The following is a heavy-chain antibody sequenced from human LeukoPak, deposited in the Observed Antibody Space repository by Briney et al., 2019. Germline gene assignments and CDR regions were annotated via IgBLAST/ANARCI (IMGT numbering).Heavy chain of an antibody. D-gene: IGHD2-2*02. CDR3: ARKYCSSARCYNYYYYYYMDV. J-gene: IGHJ6*03. Sequence: PSETLSLTCTVSGGSISSSSYYWGWIRQPPGKGLEWIGSIYHSTSTYYNPSLKSRVTISVDTSKNQFSLKLSSVTAADTAVYYCARKYCSSARCYNYYYYYYMDVWGKGTTVTVSS. CDR1: GGSISSSSYY. V-gene: IGHV4-39*07. CDR2: IYHSTST.